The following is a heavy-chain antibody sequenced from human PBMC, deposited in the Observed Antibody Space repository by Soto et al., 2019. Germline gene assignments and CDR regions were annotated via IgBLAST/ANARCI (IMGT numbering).Heavy chain of an antibody. D-gene: IGHD6-19*01. Sequence: SETLSLTCAVYGGSFSGYYWSWIRQPPGKGLEWIGEINHSGSTNYNPSLKSRVTISVDTSKNQFSLKLSSVTAADTAVYYCARHRTVADDYYSYGMDVWGQGTTLTVSS. CDR3: ARHRTVADDYYSYGMDV. CDR1: GGSFSGYY. J-gene: IGHJ6*02. CDR2: INHSGST. V-gene: IGHV4-34*01.